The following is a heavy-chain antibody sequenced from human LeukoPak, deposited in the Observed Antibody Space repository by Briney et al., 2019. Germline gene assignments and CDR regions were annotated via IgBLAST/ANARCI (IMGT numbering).Heavy chain of an antibody. J-gene: IGHJ4*02. D-gene: IGHD4-17*01. CDR3: ASQDYGASFDY. Sequence: SETLSLTCTVSGGSISSSSYYWGWIRQSPGKGLEWIGSIYYSGSTYYNPSLKSRVTISVDTSKNQFSLKLSSVTAADTAVYYCASQDYGASFDYRGQGTLVTVSS. CDR2: IYYSGST. V-gene: IGHV4-39*01. CDR1: GGSISSSSYY.